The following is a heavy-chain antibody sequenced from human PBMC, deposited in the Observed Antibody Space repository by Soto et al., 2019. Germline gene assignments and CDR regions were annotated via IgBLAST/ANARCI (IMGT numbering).Heavy chain of an antibody. J-gene: IGHJ4*02. CDR3: AKLWGYYFES. CDR1: GFSVNNNY. D-gene: IGHD2-21*01. V-gene: IGHV3-53*01. Sequence: GGSLRLSCSASGFSVNNNYMTWVRQAPGRRPEWVAVIYTRGTTHYADFATGRFTFSRDNSKNTLYLQMDSLRPEDTAVYYCAKLWGYYFESWGPGTLVTVSS. CDR2: IYTRGTT.